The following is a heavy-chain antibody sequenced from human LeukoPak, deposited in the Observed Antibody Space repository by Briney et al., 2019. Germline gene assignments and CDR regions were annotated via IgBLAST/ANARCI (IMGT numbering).Heavy chain of an antibody. Sequence: GGSLRLSCAASGFTFSSFGMNWVRQAPGKGLEWVSYISSSSSSCTIYYADSEKRRFTIPRDNAKNSLYLQMNSLRDEDTAVYYGAQKGGADYWGQGTLVTASS. CDR3: AQKGGADY. CDR2: ISSSSSSCTI. CDR1: GFTFSSFG. D-gene: IGHD2-15*01. J-gene: IGHJ4*02. V-gene: IGHV3-48*02.